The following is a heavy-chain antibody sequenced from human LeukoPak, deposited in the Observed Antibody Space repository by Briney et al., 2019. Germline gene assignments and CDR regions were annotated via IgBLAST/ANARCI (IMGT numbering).Heavy chain of an antibody. D-gene: IGHD2-2*01. CDR3: ARHFVVPAAFDY. V-gene: IGHV4-38-2*02. CDR2: IYYSGST. J-gene: IGHJ4*02. CDR1: GYSISSGYY. Sequence: SETLSLTCTVSGYSISSGYYWGWIRQPPGKGLEWIGSIYYSGSTYYNPSLKSRVTISVDTSKNQFSLKLSSVTAADTAVYYCARHFVVPAAFDYWGQGTLVTVSS.